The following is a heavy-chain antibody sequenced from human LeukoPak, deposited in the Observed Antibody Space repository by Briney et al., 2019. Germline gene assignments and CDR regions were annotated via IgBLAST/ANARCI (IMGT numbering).Heavy chain of an antibody. Sequence: GGSLRLSCAASGFTLSSHMMSWVRQAPGKGLVWVSRINSEGSTISYADSVKGRFTISRDNAKNTLFLQMNSLRAEDTAVYYCARISSDSISYYDHWGQGTLVTVSS. D-gene: IGHD3-22*01. CDR2: INSEGSTI. CDR1: GFTLSSHM. CDR3: ARISSDSISYYDH. J-gene: IGHJ4*02. V-gene: IGHV3-74*01.